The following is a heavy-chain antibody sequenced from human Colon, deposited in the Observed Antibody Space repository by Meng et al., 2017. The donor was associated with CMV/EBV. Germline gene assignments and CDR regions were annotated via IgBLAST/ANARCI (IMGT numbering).Heavy chain of an antibody. J-gene: IGHJ4*02. Sequence: ASVKVSCKASGYSFSGYYIHWVRQAPGPGLEWMGSINPKSGGIKYAQKFQGRVTMTRDTSINTAYMDLTRLTSDDTAVYFCARGPSSSIQGFPFWGQGTLVTAPQ. D-gene: IGHD2-15*01. CDR3: ARGPSSSIQGFPF. CDR2: INPKSGGI. V-gene: IGHV1-2*02. CDR1: GYSFSGYY.